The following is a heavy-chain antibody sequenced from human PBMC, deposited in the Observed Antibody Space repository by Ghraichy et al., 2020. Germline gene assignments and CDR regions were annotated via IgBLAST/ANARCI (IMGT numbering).Heavy chain of an antibody. J-gene: IGHJ4*02. D-gene: IGHD1-26*01. CDR2: IYYSGST. Sequence: SETLSLTCTVSGGSISSYYWSWIRQPPGKGLEWIGYIYYSGSTNYNPSLKSRVTISVDTSKNQFSLKLSSVTAADTAVYYCAREYRGSYFDYWGQGTLVNVSS. CDR1: GGSISSYY. CDR3: AREYRGSYFDY. V-gene: IGHV4-59*01.